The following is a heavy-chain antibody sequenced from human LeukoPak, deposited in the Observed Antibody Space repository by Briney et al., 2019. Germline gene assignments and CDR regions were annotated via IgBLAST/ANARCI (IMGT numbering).Heavy chain of an antibody. CDR1: GFTFSDYY. V-gene: IGHV3-72*01. J-gene: IGHJ6*03. Sequence: GGSLRLSCAASGFTFSDYYMDWVRQAPGKGLEWVGRTKNRANSYTTYYAASVKGRLTISRDDSKNSLYLQMSSLKTEDTAVYFCARVRDYYYMDVWGKGTTVTVSS. CDR2: TKNRANSYTT. CDR3: ARVRDYYYMDV.